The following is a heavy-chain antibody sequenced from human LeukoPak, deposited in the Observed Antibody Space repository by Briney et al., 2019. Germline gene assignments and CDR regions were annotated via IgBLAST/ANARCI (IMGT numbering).Heavy chain of an antibody. V-gene: IGHV4-34*01. CDR2: INHSGST. CDR3: ARYYALGEHIFDY. D-gene: IGHD3-10*01. J-gene: IGHJ4*02. Sequence: SETLSLTCAVYGGSFSGYYWSWIRQPPGKGLEWIGEINHSGSTNYNPSLKSRVTISVDTSKNQFSLKLSSVTAADTAVYYCARYYALGEHIFDYWGQGTLVTVSS. CDR1: GGSFSGYY.